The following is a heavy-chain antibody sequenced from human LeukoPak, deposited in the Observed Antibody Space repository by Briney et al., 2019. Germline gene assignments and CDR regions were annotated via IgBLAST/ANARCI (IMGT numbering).Heavy chain of an antibody. Sequence: SSETLSLTCAVYGGSFSGYYCSWIRQPPGKGLEWIGEINHSGSTNYNPSLKSRVTISVDTSKNQFSLKLSSVTAADTAVYYCAGVEWKDIVVVPAANPIPYFYYWGQGTLVTVSS. V-gene: IGHV4-34*01. D-gene: IGHD2-2*01. J-gene: IGHJ4*02. CDR1: GGSFSGYY. CDR3: AGVEWKDIVVVPAANPIPYFYY. CDR2: INHSGST.